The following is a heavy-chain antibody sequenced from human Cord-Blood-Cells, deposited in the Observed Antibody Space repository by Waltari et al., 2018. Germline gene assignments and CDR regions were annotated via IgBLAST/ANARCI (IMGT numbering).Heavy chain of an antibody. V-gene: IGHV4-39*01. CDR3: ATEGSGYSGYDKKGSLDY. J-gene: IGHJ4*02. CDR2: IYYSGST. Sequence: QLQLQESGPGLVKPSETLSLTCTVSGGSISSSSYYWGWIRQPPGKGLEWIGSIYYSGSTHDNPSLKSRVTISVDTSKNQFSLKLSSVTAADTAVYYCATEGSGYSGYDKKGSLDYWGQGTLVTVSS. CDR1: GGSISSSSYY. D-gene: IGHD5-12*01.